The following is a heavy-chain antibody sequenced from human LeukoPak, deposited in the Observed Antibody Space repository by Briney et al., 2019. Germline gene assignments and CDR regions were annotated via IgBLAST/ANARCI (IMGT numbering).Heavy chain of an antibody. J-gene: IGHJ5*02. CDR1: GYSISSGYY. CDR2: IYHSGST. CDR3: ARDARACSGGSCLDWFDP. D-gene: IGHD2-15*01. Sequence: SETLSITCTVSGYSISSGYYWGWIRQPPGKGLEWIGSIYHSGSTYYNPSLKSRVTISVDTSKNQFSLKLSSVTAADTAVYYCARDARACSGGSCLDWFDPWGQGTLVTVSS. V-gene: IGHV4-38-2*02.